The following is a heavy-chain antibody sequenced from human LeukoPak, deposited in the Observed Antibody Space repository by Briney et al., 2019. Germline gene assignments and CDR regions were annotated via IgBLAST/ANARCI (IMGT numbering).Heavy chain of an antibody. J-gene: IGHJ4*02. CDR1: GGSIDSSY. V-gene: IGHV4-59*01. CDR3: ARAIYDSSGYYFDY. D-gene: IGHD3-22*01. CDR2: IYYSGST. Sequence: SETLSLTCTVSGGSIDSSYWSWIRQPPGKGLEWIGYIYYSGSTSCNPSLKSRVTISVDTSKSQFSLKLSSVTAADTAVYYCARAIYDSSGYYFDYWGQGTLVTVSS.